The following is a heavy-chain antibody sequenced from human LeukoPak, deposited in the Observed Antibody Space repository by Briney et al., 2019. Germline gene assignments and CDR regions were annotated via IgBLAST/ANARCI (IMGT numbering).Heavy chain of an antibody. CDR2: IYPGDSDT. V-gene: IGHV5-51*01. CDR1: DYSFTSYL. Sequence: GESLKISCKGSDYSFTSYLIGWVRQMPGKGLEWMGIIYPGDSDTRYSTSFQGPVTISADKSISNAYLQWSSLKASDTAMYYCARQGYSSSWFSYYYYMDVWGKGTTVTVSS. CDR3: ARQGYSSSWFSYYYYMDV. J-gene: IGHJ6*03. D-gene: IGHD6-13*01.